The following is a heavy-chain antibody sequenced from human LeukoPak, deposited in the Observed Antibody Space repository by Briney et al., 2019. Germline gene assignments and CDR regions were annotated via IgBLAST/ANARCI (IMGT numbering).Heavy chain of an antibody. J-gene: IGHJ4*02. D-gene: IGHD3-22*01. Sequence: PGGSLRLSCVASGFTFSSSWMSWVRQAPGKGLEWVANIKQDGSEKSYVESVKGRFTISRDNAKNSLYLQMNSLRAEDTAVYYCARGAYYYEDWGQGTLVTVSS. CDR1: GFTFSSSW. CDR3: ARGAYYYED. V-gene: IGHV3-7*01. CDR2: IKQDGSEK.